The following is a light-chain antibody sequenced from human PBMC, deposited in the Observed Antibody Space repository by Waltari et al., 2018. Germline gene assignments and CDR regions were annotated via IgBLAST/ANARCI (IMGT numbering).Light chain of an antibody. CDR2: RNN. CDR3: AAWDDSLSRWL. V-gene: IGLV1-47*01. CDR1: SSNIGSNY. Sequence: QSVLTQPPSASGTPGQRVTISCSGRSSNIGSNYVYWYQHVPGAAPKLLIYRNNQRPAGVPDRFSGSKSGTSASLAISGLRSEDEAYYYCAAWDDSLSRWLLGGGTKLTVL. J-gene: IGLJ3*02.